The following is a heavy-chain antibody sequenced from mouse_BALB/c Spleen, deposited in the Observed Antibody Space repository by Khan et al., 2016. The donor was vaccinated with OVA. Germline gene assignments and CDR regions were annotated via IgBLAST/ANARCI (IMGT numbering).Heavy chain of an antibody. CDR2: IAPGSGST. Sequence: DLVKPGASVKLSCKASGYTFTSYWINWIKQRPGQGLEWIGRIAPGSGSTSYNEMFTDKTTLTVVTSSSTAYIQLISLSSEDSAVYFVARSNCSGRGLYAMDYWGQGTSVAVSS. J-gene: IGHJ4*01. V-gene: IGHV1S41*01. CDR3: ARSNCSGRGLYAMDY. CDR1: GYTFTSYW. D-gene: IGHD1-1*02.